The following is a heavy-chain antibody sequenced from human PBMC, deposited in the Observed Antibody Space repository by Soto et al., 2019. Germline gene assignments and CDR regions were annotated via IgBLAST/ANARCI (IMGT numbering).Heavy chain of an antibody. D-gene: IGHD2-15*01. J-gene: IGHJ6*02. CDR3: TTGSVEGV. V-gene: IGHV3-15*07. CDR1: GLTISNAW. CDR2: IKTNTAGGAT. Sequence: EVQLVESGGGFIYPGGSLRLSCAASGLTISNAWMNWVRQAPGKGLEWVGRIKTNTAGGATDYAAAVKGRFTVSRDDSKNTLYLQMNSLKTEDTAVYYCTTGSVEGVWGQGTTVTVSS.